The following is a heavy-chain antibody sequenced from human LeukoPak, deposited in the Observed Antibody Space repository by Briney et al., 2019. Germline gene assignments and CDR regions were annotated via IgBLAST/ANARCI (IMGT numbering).Heavy chain of an antibody. J-gene: IGHJ5*02. Sequence: GGSLRLSCAASGFTFSTSVMSWVRQAPGKGLEWVSGISASGGSTYYADSVKGRFTISRDNSKNTLHLPVNSLRAEDTAIYYCSKDPCNGGRCYDYDYDPWGQGTLVTVSS. V-gene: IGHV3-23*01. CDR3: SKDPCNGGRCYDYDYDP. D-gene: IGHD2-15*01. CDR1: GFTFSTSV. CDR2: ISASGGST.